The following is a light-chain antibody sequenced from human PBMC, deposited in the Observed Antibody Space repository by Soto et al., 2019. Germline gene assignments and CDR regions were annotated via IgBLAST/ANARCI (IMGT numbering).Light chain of an antibody. CDR2: AAS. J-gene: IGKJ5*01. CDR1: QRIDTY. V-gene: IGKV1-8*01. Sequence: IRMTQSPSSLSASTGDTVSVTFRAIQRIDTYLAWYQQKPGKAPKLLIYAASPLQSGVPSRFSGSGSGTDFTLTISYLQSEDFATYYCQQYYSYPRTFGQGTRLEIK. CDR3: QQYYSYPRT.